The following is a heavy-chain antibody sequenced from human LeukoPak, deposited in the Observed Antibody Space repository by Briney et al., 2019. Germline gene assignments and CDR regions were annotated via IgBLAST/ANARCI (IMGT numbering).Heavy chain of an antibody. J-gene: IGHJ4*02. D-gene: IGHD3-10*01. Sequence: PGGSLRLSCAVSGFTVSNYWMSWGRQAPGKGLEWVANIKKDGSEKYYVDSVKGRFTISRDNAKNSLYLQMSRLRAEDTAVYYCAAGAYWGQGTQVTVSS. CDR3: AAGAY. V-gene: IGHV3-7*01. CDR2: IKKDGSEK. CDR1: GFTVSNYW.